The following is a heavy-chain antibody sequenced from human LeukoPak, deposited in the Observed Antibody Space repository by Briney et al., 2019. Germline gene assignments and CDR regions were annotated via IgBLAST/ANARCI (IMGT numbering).Heavy chain of an antibody. Sequence: GGSLRLSCAASGFTFSSYCMHWVRQAPGKGLVWVSRINSDGSSTSYADSVRGRFSISRDNAKNTLYLQMNSLRAEDTAVYYCARGLSGYASSLGYWGQGTLVTVSA. CDR3: ARGLSGYASSLGY. CDR2: INSDGSST. V-gene: IGHV3-74*01. J-gene: IGHJ4*02. CDR1: GFTFSSYC. D-gene: IGHD6-6*01.